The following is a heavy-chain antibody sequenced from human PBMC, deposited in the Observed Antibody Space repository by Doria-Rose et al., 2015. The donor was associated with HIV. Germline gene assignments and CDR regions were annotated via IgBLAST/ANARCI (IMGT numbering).Heavy chain of an antibody. Sequence: QVQLQESGPGLAKPAETLSLTCTVSGGSISSYYRNWIRQPPGKGLEWIGYIYSSGSTHYNSSLKSRVTISIDTSKDQFSLKLSCVTAADTAVYYCARFRPSRGIYYSLDVWGKGTTVTVSS. D-gene: IGHD3-10*01. CDR2: IYSSGST. CDR1: GGSISSYY. J-gene: IGHJ6*03. V-gene: IGHV4-4*09. CDR3: ARFRPSRGIYYSLDV.